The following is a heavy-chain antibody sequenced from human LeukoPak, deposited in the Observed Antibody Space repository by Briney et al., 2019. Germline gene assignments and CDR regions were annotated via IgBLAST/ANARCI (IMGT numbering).Heavy chain of an antibody. D-gene: IGHD6-25*01. J-gene: IGHJ6*03. CDR3: AKVAAYYYYYYMDV. CDR2: IYSGGST. V-gene: IGHV3-53*01. CDR1: GFTVSSNY. Sequence: TGGSLRLSCAASGFTVSSNYMSWVRQAPGKGLEWVSVIYSGGSTYYADSVKGRFTISRDNSKNTLYLQMNSLRAEDTAVYYCAKVAAYYYYYYMDVWGKGTTVTVSS.